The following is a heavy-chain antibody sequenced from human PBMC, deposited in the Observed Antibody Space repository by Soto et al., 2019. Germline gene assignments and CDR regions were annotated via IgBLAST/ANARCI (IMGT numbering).Heavy chain of an antibody. D-gene: IGHD3-9*01. CDR2: VSRSGDFT. CDR1: GFTFTSYA. Sequence: EVQLLESGGGLVQPGGSLRLSCAASGFTFTSYAISWVRQPPGKGLQWVSAVSRSGDFTYYADSVKGRFAVSRNNFDNTVHLQMNNLRAGDTAVYYCAKRPETGFSAFDYWGQGTLVTVSS. CDR3: AKRPETGFSAFDY. V-gene: IGHV3-23*01. J-gene: IGHJ4*02.